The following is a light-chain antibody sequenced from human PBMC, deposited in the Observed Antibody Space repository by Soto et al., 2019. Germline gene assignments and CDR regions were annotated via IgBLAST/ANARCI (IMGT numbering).Light chain of an antibody. J-gene: IGLJ3*02. CDR1: SGSIASNY. Sequence: FMLTQPHSVSESPGKTVTISCTRSSGSIASNYVQWYQQRPGSAPIIVIYEDSQRPSAVPDRFSGSIDSSSNSASLTISGLKSEDEADYYCQSYDSSNRWVFGGGTKLSVL. CDR2: EDS. CDR3: QSYDSSNRWV. V-gene: IGLV6-57*03.